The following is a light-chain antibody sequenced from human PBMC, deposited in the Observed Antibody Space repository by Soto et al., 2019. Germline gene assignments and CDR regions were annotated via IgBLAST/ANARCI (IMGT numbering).Light chain of an antibody. CDR3: QSYDTSLSLF. J-gene: IGLJ2*01. Sequence: QPVLTQPPSVSGAPGQRVTISCTGSSSNIGAGYDVHWYQHLPGTAPKLLIYGDSNRPSGVPDRFSASKSGTSASLAITGLQAEDEADYYCQSYDTSLSLFFGGGTKLTVL. CDR2: GDS. CDR1: SSNIGAGYD. V-gene: IGLV1-40*01.